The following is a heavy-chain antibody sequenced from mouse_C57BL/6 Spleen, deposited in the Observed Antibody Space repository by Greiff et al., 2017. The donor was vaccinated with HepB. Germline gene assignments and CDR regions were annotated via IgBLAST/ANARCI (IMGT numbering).Heavy chain of an antibody. V-gene: IGHV5-17*01. CDR3: ASAFITTVVATDYYAMDY. J-gene: IGHJ4*01. CDR2: ISSGSSTI. CDR1: GFTFSDYG. D-gene: IGHD1-1*01. Sequence: DVQLVESGGGLVKPGGSLKLSCAASGFTFSDYGMHWVRQAPEKGLEWVAYISSGSSTIYYADTVKGRFTISRDNAKNTLFLQMTSLRSEDTAMYYCASAFITTVVATDYYAMDYWGQGTSVTVSS.